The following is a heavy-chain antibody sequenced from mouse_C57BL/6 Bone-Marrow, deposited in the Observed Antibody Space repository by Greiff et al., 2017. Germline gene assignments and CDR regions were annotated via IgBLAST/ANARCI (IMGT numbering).Heavy chain of an antibody. CDR3: ARWLPFAY. V-gene: IGHV1-26*01. CDR2: TNPNNGGT. CDR1: GYTFTDYY. J-gene: IGHJ3*01. D-gene: IGHD2-2*01. Sequence: EVKLQQSGPELVKPGASVKISCKASGYTFTDYYMNWVKQSHGKSLEWIGDTNPNNGGTSYNQKFKGKATLTVDKSSSTAYMELRSLTSEDSAVYYCARWLPFAYWGQGTLVTVSA.